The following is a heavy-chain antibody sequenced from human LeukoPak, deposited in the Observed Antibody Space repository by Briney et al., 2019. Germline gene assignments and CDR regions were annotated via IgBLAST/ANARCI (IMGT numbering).Heavy chain of an antibody. V-gene: IGHV3-74*01. J-gene: IGHJ4*02. CDR3: ARDIRDYNY. CDR2: INGDGTNT. CDR1: GFPFSKFW. Sequence: GSLRLLCATPGFPFSKFWNPWVRQTPGKGLVWVSRINGDGTNTYYADSVMGRFTVSRDNAKNTVFLQMNNLRAENTAVYYCARDIRDYNYWGQGTLVTVSS. D-gene: IGHD3-10*01.